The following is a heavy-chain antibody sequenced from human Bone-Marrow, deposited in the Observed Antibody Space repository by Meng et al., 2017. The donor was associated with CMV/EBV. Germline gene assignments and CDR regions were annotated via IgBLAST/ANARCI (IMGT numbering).Heavy chain of an antibody. CDR3: ARANSSSWYGGDYYYFGMDV. D-gene: IGHD6-13*01. J-gene: IGHJ6*02. CDR1: VGTFSSYA. V-gene: IGHV1-69*05. Sequence: SSVKVSRKASVGTFSSYAISWVRQAPGQGREWMGGIIPIFGTANYAQKLQGRVTITTDESTSTAYMELSSLRSEDTAVYYCARANSSSWYGGDYYYFGMDVWGQGTTVTVSS. CDR2: IIPIFGTA.